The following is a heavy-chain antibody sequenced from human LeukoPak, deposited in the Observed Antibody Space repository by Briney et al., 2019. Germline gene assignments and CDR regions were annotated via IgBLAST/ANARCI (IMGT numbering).Heavy chain of an antibody. Sequence: GGSLRLSCAASGFTFSSYAMSWVRQAPGKGLEWVSAISGSGGSTYYADSVKGRFTISRDNSKNTLYLQMNSLRAEDTAVYYCAKDGFGYYYDSSGYYGSYYYYGMDVWGQGTTVTVSS. CDR1: GFTFSSYA. J-gene: IGHJ6*02. CDR3: AKDGFGYYYDSSGYYGSYYYYGMDV. CDR2: ISGSGGST. V-gene: IGHV3-23*01. D-gene: IGHD3-22*01.